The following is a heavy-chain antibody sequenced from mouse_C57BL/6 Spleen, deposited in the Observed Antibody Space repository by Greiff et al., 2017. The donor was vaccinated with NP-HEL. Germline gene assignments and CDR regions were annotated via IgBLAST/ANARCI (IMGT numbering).Heavy chain of an antibody. J-gene: IGHJ1*03. CDR1: GYAFSSSW. Sequence: QVQLQQSGPELVKPGASVKISCKASGYAFSSSWMNWVKQRPGKGLEWIGRIYPGDGDTNYNGKFKGKATLTADKSSSTAYLQLSSLTSEDSAVYFCARAYYGSSYRYFDVWGTGTTATVSS. CDR2: IYPGDGDT. D-gene: IGHD1-1*01. CDR3: ARAYYGSSYRYFDV. V-gene: IGHV1-82*01.